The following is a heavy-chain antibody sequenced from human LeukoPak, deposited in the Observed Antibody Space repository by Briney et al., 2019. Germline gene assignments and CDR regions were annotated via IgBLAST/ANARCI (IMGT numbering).Heavy chain of an antibody. CDR1: GYTFTGYY. D-gene: IGHD1-26*01. J-gene: IGHJ3*02. CDR3: ARSRERTFDI. Sequence: GASVKVSCKASGYTFTGYYIHWVRQAPGQGLECMGWINPNSGDTNYAPKFQGRVTMTRDTSISTAYMELSRLRSDDTAVYYCARSRERTFDIWGQGTMVTVSS. V-gene: IGHV1-2*02. CDR2: INPNSGDT.